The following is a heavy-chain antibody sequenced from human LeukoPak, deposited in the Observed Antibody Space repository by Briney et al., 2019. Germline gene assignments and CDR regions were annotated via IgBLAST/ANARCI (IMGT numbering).Heavy chain of an antibody. CDR3: ARYSGTYQYFYHYMDV. J-gene: IGHJ6*03. Sequence: GGSLRLSCAASGFTFSTYWMNWVRQPPGKGLVWVSRINSDGSSTTYADSLMGRFTISRDNATNTLFLQMNSLRADDTAVYYCARYSGTYQYFYHYMDVWGKGTTVTVSS. CDR2: INSDGSST. D-gene: IGHD1-26*01. CDR1: GFTFSTYW. V-gene: IGHV3-74*01.